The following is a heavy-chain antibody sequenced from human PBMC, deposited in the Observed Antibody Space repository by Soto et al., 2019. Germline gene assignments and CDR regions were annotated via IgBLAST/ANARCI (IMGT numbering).Heavy chain of an antibody. CDR3: AKDGSGGRWNDAFDI. V-gene: IGHV3-30*18. J-gene: IGHJ3*02. CDR2: ISYDGSNK. D-gene: IGHD2-15*01. CDR1: GFTFSSYG. Sequence: GGSLRLSCAASGFTFSSYGMHWVRQAPGKGLEWVAVISYDGSNKYYADSVKGRFTISRDNSKNTLYLQMNSLRAEDTAVYYCAKDGSGGRWNDAFDIWGQGTMVTVSS.